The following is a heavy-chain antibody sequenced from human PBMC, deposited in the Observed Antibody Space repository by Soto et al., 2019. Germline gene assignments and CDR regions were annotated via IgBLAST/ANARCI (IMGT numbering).Heavy chain of an antibody. CDR2: IKTKTDGGPT. V-gene: IGHV3-15*01. Sequence: EEQLVESGGGLVKPGGSLRLSCAASGFTFSNAWMSWVRQAPGKGLEWVGRIKTKTDGGPTDYAAPVKDRFTISRDDSKNTVYLQMNSLKTEDTAVYYCATASSGFARYFDLWGRDTLVIVSS. D-gene: IGHD5-12*01. CDR1: GFTFSNAW. CDR3: ATASSGFARYFDL. J-gene: IGHJ2*01.